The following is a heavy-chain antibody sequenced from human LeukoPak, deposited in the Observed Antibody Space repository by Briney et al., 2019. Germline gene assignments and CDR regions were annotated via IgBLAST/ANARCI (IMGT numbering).Heavy chain of an antibody. CDR3: ARHRSDTGGKKGVNWFDP. Sequence: SETLSLTCSVSGGSIKDYYWSWIRQPPGKGLEWLGNIYFGGTTDYNSSLKSRLTISVDTFKNQLSLNLQSVTAADTATYYCARHRSDTGGKKGVNWFDPWGQGTLVTVSS. CDR1: GGSIKDYY. D-gene: IGHD4-23*01. V-gene: IGHV4-59*01. J-gene: IGHJ5*02. CDR2: IYFGGTT.